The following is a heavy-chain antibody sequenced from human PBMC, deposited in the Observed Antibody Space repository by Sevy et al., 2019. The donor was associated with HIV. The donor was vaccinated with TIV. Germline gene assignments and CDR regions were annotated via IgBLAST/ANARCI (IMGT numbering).Heavy chain of an antibody. CDR2: INTHGTNT. CDR1: GFTFSRYW. V-gene: IGHV3-74*01. CDR3: AREGVDFWSGPVDFDYGMDV. Sequence: GGYLRLSCAASGFTFSRYWMHWVRHAPGKGLVWVSRINTHGTNTIYADYVKGRFTISRDNAKNTVSLQMNSLSADDTGVYYCAREGVDFWSGPVDFDYGMDVWGQGTTVTVSS. D-gene: IGHD3-3*01. J-gene: IGHJ6*02.